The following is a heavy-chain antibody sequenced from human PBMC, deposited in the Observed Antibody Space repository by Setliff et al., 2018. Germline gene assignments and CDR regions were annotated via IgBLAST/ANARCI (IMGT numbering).Heavy chain of an antibody. CDR3: AKHRSYFDY. J-gene: IGHJ4*02. CDR1: GYSISHDYF. Sequence: PSETLSLTCTVSGYSISHDYFWGWIRQPPGKGLEWIGSIYHSGSTSYYPSLKSRVTISVDTSKNQFSLNLSSVTAADTAVYYCAKHRSYFDYWGQGTLVTVST. V-gene: IGHV4-38-2*02. CDR2: IYHSGST.